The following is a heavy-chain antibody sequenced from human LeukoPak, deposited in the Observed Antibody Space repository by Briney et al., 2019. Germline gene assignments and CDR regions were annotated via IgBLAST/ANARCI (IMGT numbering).Heavy chain of an antibody. J-gene: IGHJ6*02. V-gene: IGHV3-66*01. Sequence: GGSLRLSCAASGFTVSNNHMSWVRQAPGKGLEWVSLIYSGGNTYYADSVKGRFTISRDNSKNTLYLQMNSLRAEDTAVYYCARVGGSGTNYYYYYGMDVWGQGTTVTVSS. D-gene: IGHD3-10*01. CDR2: IYSGGNT. CDR3: ARVGGSGTNYYYYYGMDV. CDR1: GFTVSNNH.